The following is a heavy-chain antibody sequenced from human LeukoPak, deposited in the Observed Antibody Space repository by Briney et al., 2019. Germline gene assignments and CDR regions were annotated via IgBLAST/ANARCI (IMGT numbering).Heavy chain of an antibody. Sequence: SETLSLTCTVSGGSISSYYWSWIRQPPGKGLEWIGYIYYSGSTNYNPSLKRRVTISVDTSKNQFSLKLSSVTAADTAVYYCARADYYYYGMDVWGQGTTVTVSS. V-gene: IGHV4-59*01. CDR2: IYYSGST. CDR3: ARADYYYYGMDV. CDR1: GGSISSYY. J-gene: IGHJ6*02.